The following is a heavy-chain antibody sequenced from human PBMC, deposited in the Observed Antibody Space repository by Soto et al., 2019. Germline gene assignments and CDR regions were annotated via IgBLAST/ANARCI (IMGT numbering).Heavy chain of an antibody. CDR3: ARFLPRIGGAFAV. D-gene: IGHD3-22*01. Sequence: QVQLQESGPGLVKPSETLSLTCTVSGGSISSYYWTWIRQPPGKGLEWIGYIYYSGSTNYNPSLQSRVPPSVDTSENHGSRRRSSVAAAAPAVYYCARFLPRIGGAFAVWGQGTMVTVSS. CDR2: IYYSGST. CDR1: GGSISSYY. J-gene: IGHJ3*01. V-gene: IGHV4-59*08.